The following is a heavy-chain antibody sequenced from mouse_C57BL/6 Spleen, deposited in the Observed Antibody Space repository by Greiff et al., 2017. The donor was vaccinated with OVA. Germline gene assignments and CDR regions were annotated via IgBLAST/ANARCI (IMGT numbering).Heavy chain of an antibody. J-gene: IGHJ3*01. D-gene: IGHD2-5*01. Sequence: VQLKQSGPVLVKPGASVKMSCKASGYTFTDYYMNWVKQSHGKSLEWIGVINPYNGGTSYNQKFKGKATLTVDKSSSTAYMELNSLTSEDSAVYYCARKPAYYSNSAWFAYWGQGTLVTVSA. CDR1: GYTFTDYY. CDR2: INPYNGGT. CDR3: ARKPAYYSNSAWFAY. V-gene: IGHV1-19*01.